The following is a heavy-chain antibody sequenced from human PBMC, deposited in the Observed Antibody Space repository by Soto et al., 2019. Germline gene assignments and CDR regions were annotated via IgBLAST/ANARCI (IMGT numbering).Heavy chain of an antibody. Sequence: GGSLRLSCAASGFTFSSYWMSWVRQAPGKGLEWVADIKQDGSEKYYVDSVKGRFTISRDNAKNSLYLQMNSLRAEDTAVYYCARDPNIVLVPAALRSYYYYYGMDVWGQGTTVTVSS. CDR2: IKQDGSEK. CDR1: GFTFSSYW. J-gene: IGHJ6*02. CDR3: ARDPNIVLVPAALRSYYYYYGMDV. V-gene: IGHV3-7*01. D-gene: IGHD2-2*01.